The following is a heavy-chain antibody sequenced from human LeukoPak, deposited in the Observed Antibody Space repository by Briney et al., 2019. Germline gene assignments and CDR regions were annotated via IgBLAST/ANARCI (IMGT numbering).Heavy chain of an antibody. Sequence: GASVKVSCKASGYTFTSCDINWVRQATGQGLEWMGWMNPNSGNTGYAQKFQGRVTMTRNTSISTAYMELSSLRSEDTAVYYCARGFNPSRFLEWLPPYYYYGMDVWGQGTTVTVSS. V-gene: IGHV1-8*01. CDR1: GYTFTSCD. J-gene: IGHJ6*02. D-gene: IGHD3-3*01. CDR2: MNPNSGNT. CDR3: ARGFNPSRFLEWLPPYYYYGMDV.